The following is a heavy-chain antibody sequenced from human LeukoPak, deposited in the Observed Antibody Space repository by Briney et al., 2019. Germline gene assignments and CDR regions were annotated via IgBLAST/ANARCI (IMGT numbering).Heavy chain of an antibody. V-gene: IGHV4-34*01. CDR3: ARVTTSGWYPPSFAFDY. J-gene: IGHJ4*02. CDR2: INHSGST. CDR1: GGSFSGYY. D-gene: IGHD6-19*01. Sequence: SETLSLTCAVYGGSFSGYYWSWIRQPPGKGLEWIGEINHSGSTNYNPSLKSRVTISVDTSKNQFSLKLSSVTAADTAVYYCARVTTSGWYPPSFAFDYWGQGTLVTVSS.